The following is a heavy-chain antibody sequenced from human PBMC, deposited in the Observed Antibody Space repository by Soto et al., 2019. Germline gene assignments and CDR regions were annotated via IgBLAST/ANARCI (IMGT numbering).Heavy chain of an antibody. Sequence: ASVKVSCKASGGTFSSYAISWVRQAPGQGLEWMGGIIPIFGTANYAQKFQGRVTITADESTSTAYMELSSLRSEDTAVYYCVRLTIGYNGFYYLDYWGQGTLVTVSS. CDR2: IIPIFGTA. CDR1: GGTFSSYA. CDR3: VRLTIGYNGFYYLDY. V-gene: IGHV1-69*13. J-gene: IGHJ4*02. D-gene: IGHD5-12*01.